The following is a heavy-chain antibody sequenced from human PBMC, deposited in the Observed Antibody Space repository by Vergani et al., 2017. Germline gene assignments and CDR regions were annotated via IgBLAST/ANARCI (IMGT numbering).Heavy chain of an antibody. CDR3: TTAWGLYYLHGEYFQY. J-gene: IGHJ1*01. CDR1: GFTFDPYT. D-gene: IGHD3-10*01. Sequence: EVQLLESGGGLVQPGGSRRLSCAGAGFTFDPYTMAYVPQAPGKGLEWVATISSGGGDIFYADSVKGRFTISRDNSKNTLFLQMNSLKDEDTAVYYCTTAWGLYYLHGEYFQYWGRGTLVSVSS. V-gene: IGHV3-23*01. CDR2: ISSGGGDI.